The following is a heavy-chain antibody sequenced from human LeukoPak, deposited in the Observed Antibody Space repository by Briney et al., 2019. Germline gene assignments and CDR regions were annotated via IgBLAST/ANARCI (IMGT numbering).Heavy chain of an antibody. D-gene: IGHD3-22*01. V-gene: IGHV3-30*18. CDR3: AKGLHYYDSSGFDLA. CDR1: GFTFSSYG. Sequence: GGPLRLSCAASGFTFSSYGMHWVRQAPGKGLEWVAVISYDGSNKYYADSVRGRFTISRDNSKNTLYLQMNSLRAEDTAVYYCAKGLHYYDSSGFDLAWGQGTMVTVSS. J-gene: IGHJ3*01. CDR2: ISYDGSNK.